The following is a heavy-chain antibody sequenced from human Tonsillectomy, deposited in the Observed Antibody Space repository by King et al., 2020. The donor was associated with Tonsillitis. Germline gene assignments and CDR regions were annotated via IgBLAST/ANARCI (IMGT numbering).Heavy chain of an antibody. CDR2: ISSTSYI. Sequence: VQLVESGGGLVKPGGSLRLSCAASGFTFSSYTMNWVRQAPGKGLEWVSSISSTSYIYYADSVRGRFTISRDNSKNSLYRQMNSLRAEDTAVYYCVPYYDILTGFYPSWFEPWGHGNLVTVSS. V-gene: IGHV3-21*01. J-gene: IGHJ5*02. D-gene: IGHD3-9*01. CDR1: GFTFSSYT. CDR3: VPYYDILTGFYPSWFEP.